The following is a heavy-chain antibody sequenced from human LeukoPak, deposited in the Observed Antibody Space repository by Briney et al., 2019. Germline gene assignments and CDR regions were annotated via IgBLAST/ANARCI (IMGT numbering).Heavy chain of an antibody. V-gene: IGHV3-30*03. CDR2: ISYDGSNK. CDR1: GFTFSSYG. J-gene: IGHJ5*02. Sequence: PGGSLRLSCAASGFTFSSYGMHWVGQAPGKGLEWGAVISYDGSNKYYADSVKGRFTISRDNSKNTLYLQMNSLGAEDTAVYYCARELFGITGTWANWFDPWGQGTLVTVSS. CDR3: ARELFGITGTWANWFDP. D-gene: IGHD1-7*01.